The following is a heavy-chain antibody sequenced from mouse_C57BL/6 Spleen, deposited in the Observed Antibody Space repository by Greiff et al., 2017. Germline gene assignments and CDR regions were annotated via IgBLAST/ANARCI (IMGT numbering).Heavy chain of an antibody. D-gene: IGHD1-1*01. CDR2: INPNYGTT. Sequence: VQLQQSGPELVKPGASVKISCKASGYSFTDYNMNWVKQSNGKSLEWIGVINPNYGTTSYNQKFKGKATLTVDQSSSTAYMQLSSLTCEDSAVYCCARWDYYGSSHWYFGVWGTGTTVTVPS. J-gene: IGHJ1*03. V-gene: IGHV1-39*01. CDR1: GYSFTDYN. CDR3: ARWDYYGSSHWYFGV.